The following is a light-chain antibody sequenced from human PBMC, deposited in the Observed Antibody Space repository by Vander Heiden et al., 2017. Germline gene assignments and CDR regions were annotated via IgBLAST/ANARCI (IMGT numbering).Light chain of an antibody. CDR1: QSISNY. CDR2: AAS. CDR3: QQSYSSPWT. Sequence: DIQMTQSPSSLSASVADRVTITCRASQSISNYLGWYQQKPGKAPKLLIYAASSLQSGVPSRFSGSGSGTDFTLTINSLQPEDFVAYYCQQSYSSPWTFGQGTKVEI. J-gene: IGKJ1*01. V-gene: IGKV1-39*01.